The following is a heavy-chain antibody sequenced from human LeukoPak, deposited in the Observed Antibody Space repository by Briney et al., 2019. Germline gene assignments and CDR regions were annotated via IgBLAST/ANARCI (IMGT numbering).Heavy chain of an antibody. CDR2: IIPIFATA. CDR3: ARGPITTRSHFDY. CDR1: GGTFSSYA. V-gene: IGHV1-69*13. D-gene: IGHD3-22*01. Sequence: ASVKVSCKASGGTFSSYAISWVRQAPGQGLEWMGGIIPIFATANYAQKFQGRVTITADESTSTAYMELSSLRSEDTAVYYCARGPITTRSHFDYWGQGTLVTVSS. J-gene: IGHJ4*02.